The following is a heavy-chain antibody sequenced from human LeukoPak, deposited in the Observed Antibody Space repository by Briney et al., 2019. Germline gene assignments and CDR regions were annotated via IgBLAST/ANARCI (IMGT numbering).Heavy chain of an antibody. CDR3: ARVGCSSSWSGTCFDY. Sequence: GESLKISCKGSGYSFTSYWIGWVRQMPGKGLEWMGIIYPGDSDTRYSPSFQGQVAISADKSINTAYLQWSSLKAPDTAMYYCARVGCSSSWSGTCFDYWGQGTLVTVSS. V-gene: IGHV5-51*01. CDR1: GYSFTSYW. D-gene: IGHD6-13*01. J-gene: IGHJ4*02. CDR2: IYPGDSDT.